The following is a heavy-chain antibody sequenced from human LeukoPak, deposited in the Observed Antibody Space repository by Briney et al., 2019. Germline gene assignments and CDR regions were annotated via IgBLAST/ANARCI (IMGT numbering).Heavy chain of an antibody. J-gene: IGHJ6*02. CDR3: AKGVGCSGGTCYSGHGMDV. CDR1: GFTFSSYA. V-gene: IGHV3-23*01. Sequence: GGSLRLSCAASGFTFSSYAMSWGRQAPGKGLEWVSALSGSGANTYYADSVKGRFTISRDNSKNTLYLQVNRMRAEDTAVYYCAKGVGCSGGTCYSGHGMDVWGQGTTVTVSS. D-gene: IGHD2-15*01. CDR2: LSGSGANT.